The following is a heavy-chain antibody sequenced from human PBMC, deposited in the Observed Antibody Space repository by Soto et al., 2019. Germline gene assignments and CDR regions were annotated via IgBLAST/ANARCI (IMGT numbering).Heavy chain of an antibody. CDR2: IYYSEST. CDR3: ARGRMDCSSTSCSISNWFDP. V-gene: IGHV4-31*03. J-gene: IGHJ5*02. CDR1: GGSISSGGYY. Sequence: TLSRTCTVSGGSISSGGYYWSWILQHPGKGLEWIGYIYYSESTYYNPSLKSRVTISVDTSKNQFSLKLSSVTAADTAVYYCARGRMDCSSTSCSISNWFDPWGQGTLVTVSS. D-gene: IGHD2-2*01.